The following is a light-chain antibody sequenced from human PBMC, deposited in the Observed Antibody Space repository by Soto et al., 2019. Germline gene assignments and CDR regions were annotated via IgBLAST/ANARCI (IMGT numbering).Light chain of an antibody. V-gene: IGKV1-5*03. CDR1: QNIRSR. J-gene: IGKJ1*01. CDR3: QQYNSYSQT. Sequence: IHMTHSPSTLSASVLSRVTITFLASQNIRSRLAWFQQKPGKAPKLLIYKASTLESAVPSRFSGSGSGTEFTLTISGLQPEDFATYYCQQYNSYSQTFGQGTKVDIK. CDR2: KAS.